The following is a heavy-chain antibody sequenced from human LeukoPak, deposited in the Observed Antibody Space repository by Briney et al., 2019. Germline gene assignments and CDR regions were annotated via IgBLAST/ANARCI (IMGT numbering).Heavy chain of an antibody. D-gene: IGHD3-16*02. CDR3: AKSSNHYRPFDD. V-gene: IGHV3-23*01. J-gene: IGHJ4*02. CDR1: GFTFSSYA. Sequence: GGSLRLSCAASGFTFSSYAMSWVPQAPGKGLEWVSGISGSGFTTYYADSVKGRFTISRGNSKNTLYVQMNSLRAEDTAVYYCAKSSNHYRPFDDWGQGTLVTVSS. CDR2: ISGSGFTT.